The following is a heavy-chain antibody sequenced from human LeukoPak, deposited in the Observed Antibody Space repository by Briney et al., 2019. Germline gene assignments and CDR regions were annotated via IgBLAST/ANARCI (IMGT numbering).Heavy chain of an antibody. CDR1: GFTFSSYS. Sequence: GGSLRLSCAASGFTFSSYSMNWVRQAPGKGLEWVSYISSRSSNIYYADSVKGRLTISRDNAKNSLYLQMNSLRDEDTAVYYCARIPGGHYYAMDVWGQGTTVTVSS. CDR2: ISSRSSNI. J-gene: IGHJ6*02. CDR3: ARIPGGHYYAMDV. D-gene: IGHD3-16*01. V-gene: IGHV3-48*02.